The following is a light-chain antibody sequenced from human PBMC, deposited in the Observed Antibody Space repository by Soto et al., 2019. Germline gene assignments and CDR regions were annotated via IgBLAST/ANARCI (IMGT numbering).Light chain of an antibody. J-gene: IGKJ3*01. CDR3: QQYNSYSGFT. V-gene: IGKV1-5*03. CDR2: KAS. Sequence: DIQMTQSPSTLSASVGDRVTITCRASQSISSWLAWYQQKPGKAPKLLIYKASSLESGVPSRFSGSGSGTEFTLTISSLQPDDFAAYYCQQYNSYSGFTFGPGIKVDIK. CDR1: QSISSW.